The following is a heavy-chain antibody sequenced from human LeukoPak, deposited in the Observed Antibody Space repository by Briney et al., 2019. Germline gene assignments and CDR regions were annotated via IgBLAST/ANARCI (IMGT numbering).Heavy chain of an antibody. CDR1: GFTFSTYW. Sequence: PGGSLRLSCAASGFTFSTYWMHWVREAPGKGLVWVSRVNGDGSSTNYADSVKGRFTISRDNAKNTLYLQMNSLRAEDTAVYYCARVYETNGYLYWGQGSLVTVSS. D-gene: IGHD3-22*01. CDR2: VNGDGSST. J-gene: IGHJ4*02. CDR3: ARVYETNGYLY. V-gene: IGHV3-74*01.